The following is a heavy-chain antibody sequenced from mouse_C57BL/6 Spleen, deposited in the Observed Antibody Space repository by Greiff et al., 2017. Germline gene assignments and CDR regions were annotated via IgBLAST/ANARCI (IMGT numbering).Heavy chain of an antibody. J-gene: IGHJ2*01. CDR1: GYAFTNYL. CDR2: INPGSGGT. D-gene: IGHD2-3*01. V-gene: IGHV1-54*01. CDR3: ARSGPYDGYYPYYFDY. Sequence: VQLQESGAELVRPGTSVKVSCKASGYAFTNYLIEWVKQRPGQGLEWIGVINPGSGGTNYNEKFKGKATLTADKSSSTAYMQLSSLTSEDSAVYFCARSGPYDGYYPYYFDYWGQGTTLTVSS.